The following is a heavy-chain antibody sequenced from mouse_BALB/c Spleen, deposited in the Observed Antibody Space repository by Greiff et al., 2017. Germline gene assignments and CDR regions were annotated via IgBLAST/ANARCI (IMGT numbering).Heavy chain of an antibody. V-gene: IGHV1-18*01. CDR3: ARRYYGSFYYFDY. J-gene: IGHJ2*01. Sequence: EVQGVESGPELVKPGASVKIPCKASGYTFTDYNMDWVKQSHGKSLEWIGDINPNNGGTIYNQKFKGKATLTVDKSSSTAYMELRSLTSEDTAVYYCARRYYGSFYYFDYWGQGTTLTVSS. CDR1: GYTFTDYN. D-gene: IGHD1-1*01. CDR2: INPNNGGT.